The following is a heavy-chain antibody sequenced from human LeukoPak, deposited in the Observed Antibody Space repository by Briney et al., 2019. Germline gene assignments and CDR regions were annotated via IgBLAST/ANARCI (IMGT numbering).Heavy chain of an antibody. CDR3: ATDTSGSGSPGAFDI. V-gene: IGHV1-24*01. Sequence: ASVKVSCKVSGYTLTELSMHWVRQAPVKGLEWMGGFDPEDGETIYAQKFQGRVTMTEDTSTDTAYMELSSLRSEDTAVYYCATDTSGSGSPGAFDIWGQGTMVTVSS. CDR1: GYTLTELS. J-gene: IGHJ3*02. CDR2: FDPEDGET. D-gene: IGHD3-10*01.